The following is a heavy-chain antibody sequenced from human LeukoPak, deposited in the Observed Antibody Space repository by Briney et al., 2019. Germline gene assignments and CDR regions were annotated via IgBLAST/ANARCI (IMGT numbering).Heavy chain of an antibody. CDR3: AREGQGAVDY. V-gene: IGHV4-39*07. J-gene: IGHJ4*02. CDR1: GGSISSSNYY. Sequence: SETLSLTCTVSGGSISSSNYYWGWIRQPPGKGLEWIGSIYYSGSTYYNPSLKSRVTISVDTSKNQFSLKLSSVTAADTAVYYCAREGQGAVDYWGQGTLVTVSS. D-gene: IGHD1-26*01. CDR2: IYYSGST.